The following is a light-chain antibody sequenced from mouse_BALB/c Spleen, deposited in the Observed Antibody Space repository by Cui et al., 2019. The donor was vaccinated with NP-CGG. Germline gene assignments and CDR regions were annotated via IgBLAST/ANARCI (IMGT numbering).Light chain of an antibody. CDR2: GTN. V-gene: IGLV1*01. Sequence: QAVLTQESALTTSPGETVTLTCRSSTGAVTTSNYANWVQEKPDHLFTGLIGGTNNRVPGVPARFSGSLIGDKAALTSTGAQTEDEAIYFCALWYSNQWVFGGGTKLTVL. CDR1: TGAVTTSNY. J-gene: IGLJ1*01. CDR3: ALWYSNQWV.